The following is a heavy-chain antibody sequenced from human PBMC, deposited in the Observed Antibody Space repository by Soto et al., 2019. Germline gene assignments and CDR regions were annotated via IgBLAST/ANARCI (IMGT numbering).Heavy chain of an antibody. J-gene: IGHJ4*02. Sequence: QLQLQESGPGLVKPSETLSLTCTVSGGSISSSSYYWGWIRQPPGKGLEWIGSIYYSGSNYYNPSLKSRVTITVDTSKNQFSLKLSSVTAADTAVYYCASITMVRGVIMTAIDYWGQGTLVTVSS. CDR2: IYYSGSN. CDR3: ASITMVRGVIMTAIDY. CDR1: GGSISSSSYY. D-gene: IGHD3-10*01. V-gene: IGHV4-39*01.